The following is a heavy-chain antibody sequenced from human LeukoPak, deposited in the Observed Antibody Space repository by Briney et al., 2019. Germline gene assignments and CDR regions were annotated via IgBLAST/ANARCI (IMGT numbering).Heavy chain of an antibody. D-gene: IGHD1-26*01. J-gene: IGHJ4*02. CDR1: GYSISSGYY. CDR3: ARDDKWETRGFDY. CDR2: IYHSGST. V-gene: IGHV4-38-2*02. Sequence: PSETLSLTCTVSGYSISSGYYRGWIRQPPGKGLEWIGSIYHSGSTYYNPSLKSRVTISVDTSKNQFSLKLSSVTAADTAVYYCARDDKWETRGFDYWGQGTLVTVSS.